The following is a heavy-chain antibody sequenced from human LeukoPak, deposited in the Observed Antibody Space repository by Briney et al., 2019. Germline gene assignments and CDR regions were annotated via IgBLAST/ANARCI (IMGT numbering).Heavy chain of an antibody. Sequence: SETLSLTCTVSGGSISSSSCYWSWIRQPPGKGLEWIGYIYYSGSTNYNPSLKSRVTISVDTSKNQFSLKLSSVTAADTAVYYCARVAAYAPFDYWGQGTLVTVSS. CDR3: ARVAAYAPFDY. J-gene: IGHJ4*02. V-gene: IGHV4-61*01. CDR2: IYYSGST. CDR1: GGSISSSSCY. D-gene: IGHD2-2*01.